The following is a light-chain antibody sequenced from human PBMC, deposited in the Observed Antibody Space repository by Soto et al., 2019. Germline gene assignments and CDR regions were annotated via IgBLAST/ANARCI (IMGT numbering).Light chain of an antibody. Sequence: QSALTQPASVSGSPGQSITISCTGTSSDVGGYNYVSWDQQHPGKAPKLMIYDVNNRPSGVSNRFSGSKSGNTASLTISGLQAEDEADYYCSSYTGSSTYVVFGGGTKVTVL. J-gene: IGLJ2*01. CDR2: DVN. CDR1: SSDVGGYNY. V-gene: IGLV2-14*01. CDR3: SSYTGSSTYVV.